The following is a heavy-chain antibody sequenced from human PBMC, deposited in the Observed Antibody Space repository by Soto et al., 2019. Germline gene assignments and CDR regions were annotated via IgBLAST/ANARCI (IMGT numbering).Heavy chain of an antibody. CDR3: ARTLYCENVDS. CDR1: GYTFTSYD. D-gene: IGHD1-26*01. J-gene: IGHJ4*02. V-gene: IGHV1-8*01. Sequence: QVQLVQSGAEVKKPGASVKVSCKAYGYTFTSYDINWVRQATGQGLEWMGWMNPNSGNTGYAQKYQGRVTMTRNKSISTASMELSSLRSEDTAVYYCARTLYCENVDSWGQGTLVTVSS. CDR2: MNPNSGNT.